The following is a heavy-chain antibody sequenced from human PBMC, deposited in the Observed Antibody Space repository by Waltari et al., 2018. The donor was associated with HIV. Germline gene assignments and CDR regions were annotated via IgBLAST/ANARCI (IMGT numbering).Heavy chain of an antibody. J-gene: IGHJ6*02. CDR1: GYHFIAYY. Sequence: QVQLVQSGAEMKKPGASVKVSCKASGYHFIAYYIHWVRQAPGQGLEWMGRINPNNAGTDYPQKFQGRVTMTRVTSINTVYMELIRLRPDDTAVYYCARVALPAAIHYGVDAWGQGTTVTVSS. CDR3: ARVALPAAIHYGVDA. D-gene: IGHD2-2*01. V-gene: IGHV1-2*06. CDR2: INPNNAGT.